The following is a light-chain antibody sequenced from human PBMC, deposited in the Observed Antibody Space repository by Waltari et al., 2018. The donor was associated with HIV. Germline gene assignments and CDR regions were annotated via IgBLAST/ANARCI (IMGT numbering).Light chain of an antibody. V-gene: IGKV4-1*01. J-gene: IGKJ2*01. Sequence: DIVMTQSPDSLAVSLGDRATINCKSSQTVLSSSNNKNYLTWDQQRPGQPPKVVIYWQSTRASGVPDRFSGRGSGTDFTLTINRLQAEDVAVYYCQQYYSLPYTFGRGTKLEIK. CDR1: QTVLSSSNNKNY. CDR2: WQS. CDR3: QQYYSLPYT.